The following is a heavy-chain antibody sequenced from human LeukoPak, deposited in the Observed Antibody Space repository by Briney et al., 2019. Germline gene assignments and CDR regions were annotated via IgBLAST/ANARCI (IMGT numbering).Heavy chain of an antibody. V-gene: IGHV3-74*01. Sequence: GGSLRLSCAASGFTFSSYWMHWVRQAPGKGLLWVSRINSDGSSTIYANSVKGRFTISRDNAKNTLYLQINSLRAEDTAVYYCAATYYDFWSGYSTDAFDIWGQGTMVTVSS. CDR2: INSDGSST. CDR1: GFTFSSYW. J-gene: IGHJ3*02. D-gene: IGHD3-3*01. CDR3: AATYYDFWSGYSTDAFDI.